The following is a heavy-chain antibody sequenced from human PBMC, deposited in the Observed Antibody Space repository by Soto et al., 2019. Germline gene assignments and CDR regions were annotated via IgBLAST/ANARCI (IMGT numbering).Heavy chain of an antibody. CDR1: GFTFSSYG. CDR2: ISYDGSNK. D-gene: IGHD4-17*01. V-gene: IGHV3-30*18. CDR3: ANNYGDYYYYYGMDV. Sequence: GGSLRLSCAASGFTFSSYGMHWVRQAPGKGLEWVAVISYDGSNKYYADSVKGRFTIPRDNSKNTLYLQMNSLRAEDTAVYYCANNYGDYYYYYGMDVWGQGTTVTVSS. J-gene: IGHJ6*02.